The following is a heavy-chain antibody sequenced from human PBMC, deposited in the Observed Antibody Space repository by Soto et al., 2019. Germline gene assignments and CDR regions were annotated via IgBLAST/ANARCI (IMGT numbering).Heavy chain of an antibody. CDR1: GFTFSSYE. CDR2: ISSSGSTI. D-gene: IGHD1-26*01. J-gene: IGHJ6*02. Sequence: GGSLRLACAASGFTFSSYEMNWVRQAPGKGLEWVSYISSSGSTIYYADSVKGRFTISRDNAKNSLYLQMNSLRAEDTAVYYCAAGGGSYYHGMDVWGQGTTVTVSS. V-gene: IGHV3-48*03. CDR3: AAGGGSYYHGMDV.